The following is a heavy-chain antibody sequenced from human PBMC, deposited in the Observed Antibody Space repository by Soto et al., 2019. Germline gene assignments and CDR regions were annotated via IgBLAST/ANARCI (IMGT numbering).Heavy chain of an antibody. CDR1: GGSISSYY. CDR2: IYYSGST. J-gene: IGHJ6*03. V-gene: IGHV4-59*01. Sequence: SETLSLTCTVSGGSISSYYWSWIRQPPGKGLEWIWYIYYSGSTNYNPSLKSRVTISVDTSKNQFSLKLSSVTAADTAVYYCARTPPFYYYYYYMDVWGKGTTVTVSS. CDR3: ARTPPFYYYYYYMDV.